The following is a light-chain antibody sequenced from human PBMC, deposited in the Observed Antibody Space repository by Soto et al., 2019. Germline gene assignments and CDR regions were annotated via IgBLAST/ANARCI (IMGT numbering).Light chain of an antibody. CDR2: DAS. CDR3: QQYHNRPHT. Sequence: DIQMTQSPSSLSASVGDTVTITCRASQDVSGSLNWYQQKEGKAPKLLTYDASTLETGVPSRFSGSGSGTDFTFAISSLQSEDFGEYDCQQYHNRPHTFGEGTKVDIK. V-gene: IGKV1-33*01. J-gene: IGKJ4*01. CDR1: QDVSGS.